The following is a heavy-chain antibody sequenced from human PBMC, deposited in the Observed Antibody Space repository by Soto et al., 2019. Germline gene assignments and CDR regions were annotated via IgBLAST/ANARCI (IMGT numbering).Heavy chain of an antibody. CDR1: GYAFTSYY. D-gene: IGHD3-10*01. V-gene: IGHV1-46*03. J-gene: IGHJ3*02. CDR2: IKPSGGST. Sequence: ASVKVSCKASGYAFTSYYMHWVRQAPGQGLEWMGIIKPSGGSTSYAQKFQGRVTMTRDTSTSTVYMELSSLRSEDTAVYYCARDITMVRGVIWAFDIWGQGTMVTVSS. CDR3: ARDITMVRGVIWAFDI.